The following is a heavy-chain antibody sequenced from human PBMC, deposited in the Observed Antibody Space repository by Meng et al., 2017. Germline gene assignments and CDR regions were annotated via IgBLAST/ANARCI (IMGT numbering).Heavy chain of an antibody. CDR2: IWYDGSNK. J-gene: IGHJ4*01. Sequence: GESLKISCAASGFTFSSYGMHWVRQAPGKGLEWVAVIWYDGSNKYYADSVKGRFTISRDNPKNTLYLQMNSLRAEDTAVYYCARDPIYGDYVGVDYWGQG. CDR1: GFTFSSYG. CDR3: ARDPIYGDYVGVDY. D-gene: IGHD4-17*01. V-gene: IGHV3-33*01.